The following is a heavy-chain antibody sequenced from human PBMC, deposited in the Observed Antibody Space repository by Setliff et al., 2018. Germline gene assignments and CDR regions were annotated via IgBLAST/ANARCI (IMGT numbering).Heavy chain of an antibody. J-gene: IGHJ5*02. Sequence: PSETLSLTCTVSGDSISTHYWSWIRQPPGKTLEWTGYISHSGNTNYNPSLKSRVTISVDTSKNQFSLRLSSVTAADTAIYYCARSTVGVGATFPWGRGILVTVSS. D-gene: IGHD1-26*01. V-gene: IGHV4-59*11. CDR1: GDSISTHY. CDR3: ARSTVGVGATFP. CDR2: ISHSGNT.